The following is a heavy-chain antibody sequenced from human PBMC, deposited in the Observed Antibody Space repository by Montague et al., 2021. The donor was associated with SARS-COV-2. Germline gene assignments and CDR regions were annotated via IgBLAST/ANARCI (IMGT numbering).Heavy chain of an antibody. J-gene: IGHJ4*02. V-gene: IGHV4-59*01. Sequence: SETLSLTCSVSGDSISSYYWSWIRQSPGRGLDWIGHIYYTGSAKYNPSLKSRVSISVDTSRRQFSLNLKSVTAADTAVYYCASAQTTCFIANCVNYFDYWGQGAQVTVSS. CDR2: IYYTGSA. CDR3: ASAQTTCFIANCVNYFDY. CDR1: GDSISSYY. D-gene: IGHD1-1*01.